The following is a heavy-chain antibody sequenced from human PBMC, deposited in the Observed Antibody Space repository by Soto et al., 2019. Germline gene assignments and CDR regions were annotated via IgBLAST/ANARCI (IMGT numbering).Heavy chain of an antibody. D-gene: IGHD2-15*01. Sequence: EVQLLESGGGLVQPGGSLRLSCAASGFTFSSYAMSWVRQAPGKGLEWVSLISGSGGTTLYADSVKGRFNISSDNSTNTLYLQMNSLRDEDAAVYYCAWDRLSCSGGSCYSGSDYWGQGILVTVSS. V-gene: IGHV3-23*01. CDR2: ISGSGGTT. J-gene: IGHJ4*02. CDR1: GFTFSSYA. CDR3: AWDRLSCSGGSCYSGSDY.